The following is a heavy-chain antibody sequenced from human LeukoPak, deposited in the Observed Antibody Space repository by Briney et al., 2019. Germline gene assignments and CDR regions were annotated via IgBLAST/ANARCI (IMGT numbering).Heavy chain of an antibody. V-gene: IGHV1-46*01. CDR3: ARVGYGSGHVGFDY. CDR2: TNPRGGTT. Sequence: AAVKDSCKASGYTFTSYYMHWVRQSPGQGLEWVGITNPRGGTTAYAKKFQGRVTLTWDTSTSTVYMDLSSLRSEDTAVYYCARVGYGSGHVGFDYWDQGTLATVTS. D-gene: IGHD3-10*01. CDR1: GYTFTSYY. J-gene: IGHJ4*02.